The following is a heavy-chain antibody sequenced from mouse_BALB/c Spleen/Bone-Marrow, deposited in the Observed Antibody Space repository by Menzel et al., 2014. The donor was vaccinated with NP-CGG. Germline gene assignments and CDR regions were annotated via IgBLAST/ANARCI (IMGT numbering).Heavy chain of an antibody. V-gene: IGHV2-6*02. CDR1: GFSLTTYG. CDR3: ARNPYGNYAMDY. D-gene: IGHD2-10*02. CDR2: IWSDGST. Sequence: QVQLQQSGPGLVAPSQSLSITCTVSGFSLTTYGVHWVRQPPGKGLEWLVVIWSDGSTTYNSALKSRLSISKDNSKSQVSLKMNSLQTDDTAMYYCARNPYGNYAMDYWGQGTSVTVSS. J-gene: IGHJ4*01.